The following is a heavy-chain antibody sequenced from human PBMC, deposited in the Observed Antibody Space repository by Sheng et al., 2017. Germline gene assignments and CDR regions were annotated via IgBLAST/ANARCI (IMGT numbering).Heavy chain of an antibody. CDR2: IIPILGIA. J-gene: IGHJ4*02. Sequence: QVQLVQSGAEVKKPGSSVKVSCKASGGTFSSYTISWVRQAPGQGLEWMGRIIPILGIANYAQKFQGRVTITADKSTSTVYMELSSLRSEDTAVYYCARHRDDYTSGYFDYWGQGTLVTVSS. V-gene: IGHV1-69*02. D-gene: IGHD4-4*01. CDR3: ARHRDDYTSGYFDY. CDR1: GGTFSSYT.